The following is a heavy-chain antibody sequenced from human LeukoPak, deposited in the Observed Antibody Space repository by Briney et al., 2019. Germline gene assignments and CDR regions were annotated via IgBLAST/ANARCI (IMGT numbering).Heavy chain of an antibody. J-gene: IGHJ4*02. V-gene: IGHV1-69*04. Sequence: GASVKVSCKASGGTFSSYAISWVRQAPGQGLEWMGRIIPILGIANYAQKFQGRVTITADKSTSTAYMELSSLRSEDTAVYYCARGVSAVVPAAIRTYYFDFWGQGTLVTVSS. CDR1: GGTFSSYA. CDR3: ARGVSAVVPAAIRTYYFDF. CDR2: IIPILGIA. D-gene: IGHD2-2*01.